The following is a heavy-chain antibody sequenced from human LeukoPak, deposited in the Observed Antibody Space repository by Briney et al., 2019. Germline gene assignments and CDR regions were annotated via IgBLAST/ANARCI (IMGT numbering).Heavy chain of an antibody. CDR3: ARSIGYSSSWPDY. J-gene: IGHJ4*02. CDR1: GGSFSSFY. Sequence: SETLSLTCTVSGGSFSSFYWSWIRQPPGKGLEWIGYIYYGGNTNYNPSLKSRVTISVDTSKNQFSLKLSSVTAADTAVYYCARSIGYSSSWPDYWGQGALVTVSS. D-gene: IGHD6-13*01. CDR2: IYYGGNT. V-gene: IGHV4-59*01.